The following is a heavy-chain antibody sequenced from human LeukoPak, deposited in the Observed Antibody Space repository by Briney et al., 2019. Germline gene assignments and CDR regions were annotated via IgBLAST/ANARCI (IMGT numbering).Heavy chain of an antibody. CDR3: ARHCSGGSCKRGVDY. CDR2: IYYSGST. J-gene: IGHJ4*02. Sequence: SETLSLTCTVSGGSISSYYWNWIRQPPGRGLEWVGYIYYSGSTKYNPSLKSRVTISVDTSKNQFSLKLSSVTAADTAVYYCARHCSGGSCKRGVDYWGQGTLVTVSS. CDR1: GGSISSYY. V-gene: IGHV4-59*08. D-gene: IGHD2-15*01.